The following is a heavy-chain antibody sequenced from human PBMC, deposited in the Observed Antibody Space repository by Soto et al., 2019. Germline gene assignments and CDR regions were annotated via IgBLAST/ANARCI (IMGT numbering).Heavy chain of an antibody. Sequence: ASVKVSCKASGYTFTSYYMHWVRQAPGQGLEWMGIINPSGGSTSYAQKFQGRVTMTRDTSTSTVYMELSSLKSEDTAVYYCARWGGSYYPYYGMEVWGEGTKVTVSP. CDR1: GYTFTSYY. CDR2: INPSGGST. CDR3: ARWGGSYYPYYGMEV. D-gene: IGHD1-26*01. V-gene: IGHV1-46*01. J-gene: IGHJ6*04.